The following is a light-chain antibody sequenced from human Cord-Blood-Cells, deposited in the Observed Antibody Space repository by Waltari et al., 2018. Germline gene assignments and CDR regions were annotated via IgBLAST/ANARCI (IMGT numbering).Light chain of an antibody. CDR1: QSVSSN. CDR3: QQYNNWWT. J-gene: IGKJ1*01. Sequence: EIVMTQSPATLSVSPGERATLTCRASQSVSSNLAWYQQKPGQAPRLLIYGPSTRATGSPARFSGSGSGTKFTLTISSLQSEDFAVYYCQQYNNWWTFGQGTKVEIK. CDR2: GPS. V-gene: IGKV3-15*01.